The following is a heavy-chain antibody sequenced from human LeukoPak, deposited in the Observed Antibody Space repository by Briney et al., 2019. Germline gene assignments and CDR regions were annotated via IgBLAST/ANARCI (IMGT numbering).Heavy chain of an antibody. Sequence: GGSLRLSCAAYGFTFTNSWMRWVRQAPGKGLAWVSRINNDGSSTSYADSVKGRFTISRDNAKNTLYLQMNSLRAEDTAVYYCARGSCSGGSCYYYWGQGTLVTVSS. D-gene: IGHD2-15*01. CDR1: GFTFTNSW. CDR3: ARGSCSGGSCYYY. J-gene: IGHJ4*02. V-gene: IGHV3-74*01. CDR2: INNDGSST.